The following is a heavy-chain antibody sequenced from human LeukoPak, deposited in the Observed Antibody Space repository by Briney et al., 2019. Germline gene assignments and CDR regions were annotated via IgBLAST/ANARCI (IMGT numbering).Heavy chain of an antibody. V-gene: IGHV3-30-3*01. CDR2: ISGDGNNK. CDR1: GFNFNSHS. D-gene: IGHD4-17*01. Sequence: QSGGSLRLSCAASGFNFNSHSIYWVRQAPGKGLEWVAVISGDGNNKDYADSVKGRFTIFRDNSKNTVYLQMNSLRAEDTALYYCAKDIHGDYLRAFDIWGQGTMVTVSS. J-gene: IGHJ3*02. CDR3: AKDIHGDYLRAFDI.